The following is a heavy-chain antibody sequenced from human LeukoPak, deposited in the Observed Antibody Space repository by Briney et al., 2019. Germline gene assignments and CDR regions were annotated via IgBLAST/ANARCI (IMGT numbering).Heavy chain of an antibody. CDR1: GGSINSRDYY. J-gene: IGHJ3*02. D-gene: IGHD5-18*01. CDR3: ARPGVGSGRYGAFDI. CDR2: VYYSGST. Sequence: PSETLSLTCTVSGGSINSRDYYWAWIRQPPGKGLEWIGYVYYSGSTDYNPSLKSRVTISVDTSKNQFSLKLTSVTAADTAVYYCARPGVGSGRYGAFDIWGQGTMVTVSS. V-gene: IGHV4-61*05.